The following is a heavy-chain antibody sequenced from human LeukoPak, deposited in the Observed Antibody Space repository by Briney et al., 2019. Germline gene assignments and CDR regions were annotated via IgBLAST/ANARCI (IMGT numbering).Heavy chain of an antibody. CDR2: IYSGGST. CDR1: GFTVSSNY. Sequence: GGSLRLSCAASGFTVSSNYMSWVRQAPGKGLEWVSVIYSGGSTYYADSVKGRFTISRDNSKNTLYLQMNSLRAEDTAVYYCARDPTGDYYYGMDVWGQGTTVTVSS. V-gene: IGHV3-66*01. CDR3: ARDPTGDYYYGMDV. D-gene: IGHD2-8*02. J-gene: IGHJ6*02.